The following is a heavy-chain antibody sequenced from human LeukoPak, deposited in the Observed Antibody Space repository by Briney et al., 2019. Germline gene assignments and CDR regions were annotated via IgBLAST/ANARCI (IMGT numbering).Heavy chain of an antibody. J-gene: IGHJ4*02. CDR2: ISGSGNST. V-gene: IGHV3-23*01. D-gene: IGHD2-15*01. CDR1: GLTFSGSA. CDR3: AKVLVLVSANRYYFDY. Sequence: PGGSLRLSCAASGLTFSGSAMSWVRQAPGKGLEWVSLISGSGNSTYYVDSVKGRFTISRDNSKNTLYLQMNSLRAEDTAVYYCAKVLVLVSANRYYFDYWGQGTLVTVSS.